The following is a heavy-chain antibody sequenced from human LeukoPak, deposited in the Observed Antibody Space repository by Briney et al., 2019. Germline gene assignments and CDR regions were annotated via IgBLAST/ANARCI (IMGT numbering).Heavy chain of an antibody. V-gene: IGHV3-23*01. CDR1: GFTFSSYA. D-gene: IGHD3-16*02. J-gene: IGHJ4*02. CDR2: ISGSGGST. CDR3: AKEDDDYVWGSYRTSPSGYFDY. Sequence: GGSLRLSCAASGFTFSSYAMSWVRQAPGKGLVWVSAISGSGGSTYYADSVKGRFTISRDNSKNTLYLQMNSLRAEDTAVYYCAKEDDDYVWGSYRTSPSGYFDYWGQGTLVTVSS.